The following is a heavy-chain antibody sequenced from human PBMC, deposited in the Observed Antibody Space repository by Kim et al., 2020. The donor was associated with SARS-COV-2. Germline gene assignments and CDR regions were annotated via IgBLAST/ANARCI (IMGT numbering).Heavy chain of an antibody. CDR3: AKDSSSWYRGQFDP. V-gene: IGHV3-9*01. CDR2: ISWNSGSI. CDR1: GFTFDDYA. Sequence: GGSLRLSCAASGFTFDDYAMHWVRQAPGKGLEWVSGISWNSGSIGYADSVKGRFTISRDNAKNSLYLQMNSLRAEDTALYYCAKDSSSWYRGQFDPWGQGTLVTVSS. D-gene: IGHD6-13*01. J-gene: IGHJ5*02.